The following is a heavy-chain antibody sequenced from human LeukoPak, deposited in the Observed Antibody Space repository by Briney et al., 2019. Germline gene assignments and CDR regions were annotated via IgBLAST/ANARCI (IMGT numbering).Heavy chain of an antibody. J-gene: IGHJ3*02. Sequence: ASVKVSCKASGYTFTSYYMHWVRQAPGQGLEWMGIINPSGGSTSYAQKFQGRVTMTRDTSTSTVYMELSGLRSEDTAVYYCARVSSDCSSTSCYVYDAFDIWGQGTKVTVSS. CDR1: GYTFTSYY. D-gene: IGHD2-2*01. CDR2: INPSGGST. CDR3: ARVSSDCSSTSCYVYDAFDI. V-gene: IGHV1-46*01.